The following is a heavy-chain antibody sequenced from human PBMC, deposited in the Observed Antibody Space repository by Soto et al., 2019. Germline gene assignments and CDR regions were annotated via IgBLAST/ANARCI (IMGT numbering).Heavy chain of an antibody. CDR2: IKADNTNT. D-gene: IGHD6-19*01. V-gene: IGHV1-3*05. CDR1: GFTFSGYT. CDR3: AREGGWYVDY. J-gene: IGHJ4*02. Sequence: QVQLVQSGAEEKKPGASVKVSCKTSGFTFSGYTIHWVRQAPGQRLEWMGWIKADNTNTKYSQKFQGRVTITRDTSASTVYLELSSLRYEYTAVYYCAREGGWYVDYWGQGTLVTVSS.